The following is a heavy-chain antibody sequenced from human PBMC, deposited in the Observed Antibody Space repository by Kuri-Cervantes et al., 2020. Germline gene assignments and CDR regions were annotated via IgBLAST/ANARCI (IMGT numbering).Heavy chain of an antibody. Sequence: SETLSLTCTVSGGSISSGDYYWSWIRQPPGKGLEWIGYIYYSGSTNYNPSLKSRVTISVDTSKNQFSLKLSSVTAADTAVYYCARLVPSGDCSGGSCSNYYYYGMDVWGQGNTVNGAS. D-gene: IGHD2-15*01. CDR2: IYYSGST. V-gene: IGHV4-61*08. CDR1: GGSISSGDYY. J-gene: IGHJ6*01. CDR3: ARLVPSGDCSGGSCSNYYYYGMDV.